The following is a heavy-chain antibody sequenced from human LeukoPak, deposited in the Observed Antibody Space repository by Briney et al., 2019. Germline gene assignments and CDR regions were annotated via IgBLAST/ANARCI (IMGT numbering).Heavy chain of an antibody. CDR2: MNPNSGNT. Sequence: ASVKVSCKASGYTFTSYDINWVRQATGQGLEWMGWMNPNSGNTGYAQKFQGRVTITRNTSISTAYIELSSLRSEDTAVYYCARGSPEALTGEGFDYWGQGTLVTVSS. CDR3: ARGSPEALTGEGFDY. V-gene: IGHV1-8*03. CDR1: GYTFTSYD. J-gene: IGHJ4*01. D-gene: IGHD7-27*01.